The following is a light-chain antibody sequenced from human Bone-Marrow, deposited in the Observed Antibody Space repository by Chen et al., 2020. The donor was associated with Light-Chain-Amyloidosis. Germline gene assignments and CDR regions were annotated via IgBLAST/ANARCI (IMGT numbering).Light chain of an antibody. Sequence: QSALTQPASVSGSPGQSITISCTGTSSDVGGDNHVSWYQQHPDKAPKLMIYEVTNRPSWVPDRFSGSKSENTASLTISGLQTEDEADYFCSSYTITNTLVFGSGTTVTVL. J-gene: IGLJ1*01. CDR2: EVT. CDR1: SSDVGGDNH. V-gene: IGLV2-14*01. CDR3: SSYTITNTLV.